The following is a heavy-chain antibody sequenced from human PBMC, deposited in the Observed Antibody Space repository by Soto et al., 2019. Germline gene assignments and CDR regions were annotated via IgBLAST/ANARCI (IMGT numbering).Heavy chain of an antibody. J-gene: IGHJ5*02. V-gene: IGHV1-58*01. Sequence: ASVKVSCKASGFTFSSSAVQWVRQARGQRLEWIGKIVVGSGNTNYAQNFQERVTITRDMSTSTAYMELSSPRSEDTAFYYCAAFDPGPMGFDPWGQGTLVTVSS. CDR2: IVVGSGNT. CDR3: AAFDPGPMGFDP. CDR1: GFTFSSSA. D-gene: IGHD3-9*01.